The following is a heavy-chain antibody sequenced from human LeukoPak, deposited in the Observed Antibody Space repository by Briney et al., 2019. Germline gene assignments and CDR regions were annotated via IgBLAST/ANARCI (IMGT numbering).Heavy chain of an antibody. J-gene: IGHJ4*02. V-gene: IGHV4-59*08. CDR2: IYYSGST. D-gene: IGHD3-22*01. CDR1: GGSISNYY. CDR3: ASSYDSSAYSPFDY. Sequence: PSETLSLTCTVSGGSISNYYWSWIRQPPGKGLEWIGYIYYSGSTNYNPSLKSRVTISVDTSKNQFSLKLSSVTAADTAVYSCASSYDSSAYSPFDYWGQGTLVIVSS.